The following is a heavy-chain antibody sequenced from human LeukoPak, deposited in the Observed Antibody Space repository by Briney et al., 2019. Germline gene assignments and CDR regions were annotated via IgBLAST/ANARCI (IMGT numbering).Heavy chain of an antibody. Sequence: GGSLRLSCAASGFTFSSYAMSWVRQAPGEGLEWVSAISGSGGSTYYADSVKGRFTISRDNSKNTLYLQMNSLRAEDTAVYYCAKDGLLGYGMDVWGQGTTVTVSS. CDR1: GFTFSSYA. V-gene: IGHV3-23*01. CDR2: ISGSGGST. D-gene: IGHD2-21*01. J-gene: IGHJ6*02. CDR3: AKDGLLGYGMDV.